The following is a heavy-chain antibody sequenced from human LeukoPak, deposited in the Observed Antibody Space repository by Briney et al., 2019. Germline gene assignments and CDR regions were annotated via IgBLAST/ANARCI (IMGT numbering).Heavy chain of an antibody. CDR3: AREHTAMAPVRWFEP. J-gene: IGHJ5*02. V-gene: IGHV1-46*01. D-gene: IGHD5-18*01. Sequence: ASVKVSCKASGYTFTSYYMHWVRQAPGQGLEWKGIINPSGGSTSYAQKFQGRVTMTRDTSTSTVYMELSSLRSEDTAVYYCAREHTAMAPVRWFEPWGQGTLVTVSS. CDR2: INPSGGST. CDR1: GYTFTSYY.